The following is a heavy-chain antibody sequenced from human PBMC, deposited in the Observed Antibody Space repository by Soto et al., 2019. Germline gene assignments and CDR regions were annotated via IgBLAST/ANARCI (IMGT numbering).Heavy chain of an antibody. V-gene: IGHV3-23*01. CDR1: GFSITDFT. J-gene: IGHJ3*01. D-gene: IGHD3-16*01. CDR2: ISGGVSTT. Sequence: EMQLLESGGGLGRPGGSPTLSCAASGFSITDFTISWVCLAPRKGLEWVATISGGVSTTFYADSVKGRCTISRDTSSNTPYLQLNSLRDDSADMYYCAKDWGLPRFGTVIHASDLWCEEIMVAVSS. CDR3: AKDWGLPRFGTVIHASDL.